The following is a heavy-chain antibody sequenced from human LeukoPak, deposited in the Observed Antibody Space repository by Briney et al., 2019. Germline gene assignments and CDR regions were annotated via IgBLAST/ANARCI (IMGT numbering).Heavy chain of an antibody. V-gene: IGHV3-23*01. CDR3: AKVVGYYYDSSGYRHFDY. CDR1: GFTFSSYA. Sequence: PGGSLRLSCAASGFTFSSYAMSWVRQAPGKGLEWVSAISGSGGSTYYADSVKGRFTISRDNSKNTLYLQMNSLRAEDTAVYYCAKVVGYYYDSSGYRHFDYWGRGTLVTVSS. J-gene: IGHJ4*02. CDR2: ISGSGGST. D-gene: IGHD3-22*01.